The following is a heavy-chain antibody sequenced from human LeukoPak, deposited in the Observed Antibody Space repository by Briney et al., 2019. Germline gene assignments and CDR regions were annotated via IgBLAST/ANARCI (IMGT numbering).Heavy chain of an antibody. D-gene: IGHD3-10*01. V-gene: IGHV4-59*01. Sequence: SETLSLTCTVSGGSISSYYWTWIRQPPGKGLEWIGYIYYSGCTNYNPSLKSRVTISVDTSKNQFSLKLSSVTAADTAVYYCARDKGVSFDYWGQGTLVTVSS. J-gene: IGHJ4*02. CDR3: ARDKGVSFDY. CDR1: GGSISSYY. CDR2: IYYSGCT.